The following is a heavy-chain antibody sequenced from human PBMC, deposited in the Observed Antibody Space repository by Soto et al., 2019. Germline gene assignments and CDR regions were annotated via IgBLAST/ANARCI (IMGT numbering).Heavy chain of an antibody. CDR3: AIPDAGDFHY. CDR1: GFTVSSNY. CDR2: IYSGGST. J-gene: IGHJ4*02. V-gene: IGHV3-53*01. Sequence: GGSLRLSCAASGFTVSSNYMSWVRQAPGKGLEWVSVIYSGGSTYYADSVKGRFTISRDNSKNTLYLQMNSLRAADTAVYYCAIPDAGDFHYWGQGALVTVSS. D-gene: IGHD2-8*01.